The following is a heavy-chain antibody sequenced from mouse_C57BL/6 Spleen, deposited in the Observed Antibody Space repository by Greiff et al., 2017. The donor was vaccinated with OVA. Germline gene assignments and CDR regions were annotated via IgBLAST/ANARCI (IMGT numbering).Heavy chain of an antibody. CDR3: AREGVVTSYFDY. J-gene: IGHJ2*01. Sequence: DVMLVESGGGLVKPGGSLKLSCAASGFTFSSYAMSWVRQTPEKRLEWVATISDGGSYTYYPDNVKGRFTISRDNAKNNLYLQMSHLKSEDTAMYYCAREGVVTSYFDYWGQGTTLTVSS. D-gene: IGHD2-5*01. V-gene: IGHV5-4*01. CDR1: GFTFSSYA. CDR2: ISDGGSYT.